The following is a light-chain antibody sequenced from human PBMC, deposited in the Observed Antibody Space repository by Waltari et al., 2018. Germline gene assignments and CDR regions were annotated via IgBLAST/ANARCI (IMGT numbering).Light chain of an antibody. CDR1: HSVSDH. Sequence: EIVMTQSPAALSVSPGERATLPCRPSHSVSDHLSWYQHKPRQPPRLLISDAATRATGGPARFSGSGCSTEVILTISSLQYADAAIYFCQQYNTGPPSTFGQGTKLEIK. V-gene: IGKV3D-15*01. CDR3: QQYNTGPPST. J-gene: IGKJ2*02. CDR2: DAA.